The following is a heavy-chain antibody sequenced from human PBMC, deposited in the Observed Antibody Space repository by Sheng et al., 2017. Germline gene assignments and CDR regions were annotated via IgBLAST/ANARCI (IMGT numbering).Heavy chain of an antibody. CDR3: AKDQGDTSPVGLDY. Sequence: ASEFTFSNYAMSWVRQAPGKGLEWVSGISGSSVFAYYADSVKGRFTISRDNFKNTLYLQMNSLRAEDTAIYYCAKDQGDTSPVGLDYWGQGTLVTVSS. CDR2: ISGSSVFA. V-gene: IGHV3-23*01. D-gene: IGHD3-16*01. CDR1: EFTFSNYA. J-gene: IGHJ4*02.